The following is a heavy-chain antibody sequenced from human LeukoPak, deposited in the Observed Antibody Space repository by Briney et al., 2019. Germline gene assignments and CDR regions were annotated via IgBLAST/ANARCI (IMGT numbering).Heavy chain of an antibody. V-gene: IGHV3-74*01. J-gene: IGHJ4*02. CDR1: GFTFSGYW. D-gene: IGHD1-26*01. Sequence: GGSLRLSCAASGFTFSGYWMHWVRQAPGKGLVWVSRISSDGSSTSYADSVKGRFTTSRDNAKNTLYLQMTSLRAEDTAVYYCARGESGSYYYWGQGTLVTVSS. CDR2: ISSDGSST. CDR3: ARGESGSYYY.